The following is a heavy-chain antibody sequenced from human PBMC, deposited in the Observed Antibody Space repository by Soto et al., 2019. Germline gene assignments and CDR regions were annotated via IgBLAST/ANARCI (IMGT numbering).Heavy chain of an antibody. V-gene: IGHV3-53*01. CDR1: GFTASSNY. CDR2: IYSGGST. CDR3: ARDLLVGYSGYDWHAFDI. D-gene: IGHD5-12*01. Sequence: PGGSLRPSWAPSGFTASSNYMSWARQAQGKGLEWVSVIYSGGSTYYADSVKGRFTISRDNSKNTLYLQMNSLRAEDTAVYYCARDLLVGYSGYDWHAFDIWGQGTMVTVSS. J-gene: IGHJ3*02.